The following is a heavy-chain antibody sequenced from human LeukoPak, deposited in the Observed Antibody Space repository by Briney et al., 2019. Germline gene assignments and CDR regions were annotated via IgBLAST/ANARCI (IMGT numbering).Heavy chain of an antibody. V-gene: IGHV1-18*01. Sequence: ASVKVSCKASGYTFTSYGISWVRQAPGQGLEWMGWTSAYNGNTNYAQKLQGRVTMTTDTSTSTAYMELRSLRSDDTAVYYCARVKWELLTFDYWGQGTLVTVSS. J-gene: IGHJ4*02. CDR1: GYTFTSYG. CDR2: TSAYNGNT. CDR3: ARVKWELLTFDY. D-gene: IGHD1-26*01.